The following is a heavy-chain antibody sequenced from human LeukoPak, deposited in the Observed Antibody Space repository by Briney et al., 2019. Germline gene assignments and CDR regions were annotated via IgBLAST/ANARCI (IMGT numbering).Heavy chain of an antibody. V-gene: IGHV4-4*02. CDR1: GGSISSSNW. D-gene: IGHD2-2*01. CDR2: IYHSGST. J-gene: IGHJ4*02. Sequence: PSETLSLTCAVSGGSISSSNWWSWVRQPPGKGLEWIGEIYHSGSTNYSPSLKSRVTISVDKSKNQFSLKLSSVAAADTAVYYCARYRAPAAMGFDYWGQGTLVTVSS. CDR3: ARYRAPAAMGFDY.